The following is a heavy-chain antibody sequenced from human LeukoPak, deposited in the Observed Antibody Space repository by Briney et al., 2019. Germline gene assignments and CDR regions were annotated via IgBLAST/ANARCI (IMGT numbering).Heavy chain of an antibody. CDR3: STIFAGDYHGMDV. CDR2: IYYSGST. J-gene: IGHJ6*02. Sequence: SETLSLTCTVSGGSISSSSYYWGWIRQPPGKGLEWIGSIYYSGSTYYIPSLKSRVTISVDTSKNQFSLKLSSVTAADTAVYYCSTIFAGDYHGMDVWGQGTTVTVSS. D-gene: IGHD3-3*01. V-gene: IGHV4-39*01. CDR1: GGSISSSSYY.